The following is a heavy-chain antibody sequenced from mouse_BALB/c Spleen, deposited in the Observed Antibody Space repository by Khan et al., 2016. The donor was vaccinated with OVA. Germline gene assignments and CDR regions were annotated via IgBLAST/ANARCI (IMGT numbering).Heavy chain of an antibody. CDR2: IDPANGNS. CDR1: GFNIKDTY. D-gene: IGHD1-1*01. CDR3: ASYYGGSYDWYFDV. J-gene: IGHJ1*01. Sequence: VQLKQSGAELVKPGASVKLSCTATGFNIKDTYMHWVKQRPEQGLEWIGRIDPANGNSKYDPNFQGKATITADTSSNTAYLQLSSLTSEDTAVYNWASYYGGSYDWYFDVWGAGTTVTVSS. V-gene: IGHV14-3*02.